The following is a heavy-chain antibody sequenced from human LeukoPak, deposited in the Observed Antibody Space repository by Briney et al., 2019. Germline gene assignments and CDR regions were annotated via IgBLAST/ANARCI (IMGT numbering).Heavy chain of an antibody. D-gene: IGHD3-10*01. CDR3: AGRVTMVYGFDP. CDR2: VIPIFGTA. Sequence: GASVKVSCKASGGTFSSYAISWVRQAPGQGLEWMGGVIPIFGTANYAQKFQGRVTITADESTSTAYMELNSLTSEDTAVYYCAGRVTMVYGFDPWGQGTLVTVSS. CDR1: GGTFSSYA. J-gene: IGHJ5*02. V-gene: IGHV1-69*13.